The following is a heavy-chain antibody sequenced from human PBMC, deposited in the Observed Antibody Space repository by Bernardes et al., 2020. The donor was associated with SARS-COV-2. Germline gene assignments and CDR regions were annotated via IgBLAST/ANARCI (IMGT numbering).Heavy chain of an antibody. J-gene: IGHJ4*02. D-gene: IGHD7-27*01. CDR2: IKQDGSEK. CDR3: IRENWD. CDR1: GFTFNLFW. Sequence: GGSLRLSCAASGFTFNLFWMTWVRQAPGKGLEWVANIKQDGSEKYYVDSVRGRFIISRDNAKNSLYLQMNGLRVDDTAVYYCIRENWDWCQGTLVTVSS. V-gene: IGHV3-7*01.